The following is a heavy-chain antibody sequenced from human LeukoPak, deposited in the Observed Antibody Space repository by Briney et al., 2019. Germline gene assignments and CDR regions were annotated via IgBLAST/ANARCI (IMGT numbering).Heavy chain of an antibody. Sequence: SETLTLTCTVSGCSFSSYYWNWVRQPPGKGLEWISYIYYSGSTDHNPSLKSRLFISSDTYKNQVSLRLSSVTAADTAVYYWARHRTSGWGLDYWRRGTLVSVSS. J-gene: IGHJ4*02. CDR3: ARHRTSGWGLDY. D-gene: IGHD6-19*01. CDR1: GCSFSSYY. CDR2: IYYSGST. V-gene: IGHV4-59*08.